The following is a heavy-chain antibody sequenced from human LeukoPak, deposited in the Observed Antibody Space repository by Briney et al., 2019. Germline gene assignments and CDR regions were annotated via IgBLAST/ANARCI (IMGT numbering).Heavy chain of an antibody. D-gene: IGHD1-1*01. CDR3: AREAPTGERAFDI. J-gene: IGHJ3*02. CDR2: IYTSGST. CDR1: GGSLSSGSYY. Sequence: SETLSLTCTVSGGSLSSGSYYWRWLRQPAGKGLEWLGRIYTSGSTNYNPSLKSRVTISVDTSKNQFSLKLSSVTAADTAVYYCAREAPTGERAFDIWGQGTMVTVSS. V-gene: IGHV4-61*02.